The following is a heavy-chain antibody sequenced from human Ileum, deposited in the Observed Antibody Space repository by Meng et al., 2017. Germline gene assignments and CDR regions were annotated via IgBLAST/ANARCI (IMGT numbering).Heavy chain of an antibody. CDR2: ISHSGSA. Sequence: QVQLVERGPRLVAPSGTLSLTCTVSSGSISSNTYWSWVRQPPGKGLEWIGQISHSGSAYYNPSLKSRVTMSVDKSKSQFSLMLTSVTAADTAIYYCARHGGYSQDFWGQGTLVTVSS. J-gene: IGHJ4*02. D-gene: IGHD4-23*01. CDR1: SGSISSNTY. V-gene: IGHV4-4*02. CDR3: ARHGGYSQDF.